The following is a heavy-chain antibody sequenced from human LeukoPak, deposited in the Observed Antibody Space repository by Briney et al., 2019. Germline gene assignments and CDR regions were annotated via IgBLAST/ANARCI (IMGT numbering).Heavy chain of an antibody. CDR1: GGSISSYY. CDR2: IYYSGST. J-gene: IGHJ4*02. Sequence: SETLSLTCTVSGGSISSYYWSWIRQPPGKGLEWIGYIYYSGSTNYNPSLKSRVTISVDTSKNQFSLKLSSVTTADTAVYYCASSQYSSGWPYYWGQGTLVTVSS. CDR3: ASSQYSSGWPYY. V-gene: IGHV4-59*01. D-gene: IGHD6-19*01.